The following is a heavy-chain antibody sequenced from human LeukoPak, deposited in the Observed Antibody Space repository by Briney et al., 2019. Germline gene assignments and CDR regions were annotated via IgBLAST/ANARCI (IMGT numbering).Heavy chain of an antibody. V-gene: IGHV1-2*02. J-gene: IGHJ6*03. CDR3: ARGPRYSYGRVYYYYYYMDV. CDR1: GYTFTVYY. Sequence: ASVTVSFKASGYTFTVYYMHWVRQAPGQGLEWMGWINPNSGGTNYAQKFQGRVTMTRDTSISTAYMELSRLRSDDTAVYYCARGPRYSYGRVYYYYYYMDVWGKGTTVTISS. CDR2: INPNSGGT. D-gene: IGHD5-18*01.